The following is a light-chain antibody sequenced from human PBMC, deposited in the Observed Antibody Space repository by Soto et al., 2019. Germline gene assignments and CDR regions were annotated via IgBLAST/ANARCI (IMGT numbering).Light chain of an antibody. CDR2: AAS. CDR3: QQSYNSPKT. V-gene: IGKV1-39*01. CDR1: RSITNY. Sequence: DIQMTQSPSSLSASVGDRVTITCRASRSITNYLNWYQQKPGKAPKLLIYAASSLQSGVPSRFTGSGSGTDFTLTISSLQPEDFATYFCQQSYNSPKTFGQGTKV. J-gene: IGKJ1*01.